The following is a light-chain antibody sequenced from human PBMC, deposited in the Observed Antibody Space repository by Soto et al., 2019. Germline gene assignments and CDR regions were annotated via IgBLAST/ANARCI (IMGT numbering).Light chain of an antibody. V-gene: IGLV2-8*01. CDR3: SSYAGSNDRWV. J-gene: IGLJ3*02. CDR1: SSDIGAYNY. Sequence: QSALTQPPSASGSPGQSVTISCTGTSSDIGAYNYVSWYHQHPGKAPKLMIHEVSKRPSGVPDRFSSSKSGNTASLTVSGLQAEDEADYYCSSYAGSNDRWVFGGGTKLTVL. CDR2: EVS.